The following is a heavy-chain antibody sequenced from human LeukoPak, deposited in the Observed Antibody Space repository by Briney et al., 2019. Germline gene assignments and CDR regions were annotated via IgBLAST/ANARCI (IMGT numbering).Heavy chain of an antibody. CDR3: AKRYYCDSTSCYGFDY. CDR2: ISGNGDST. Sequence: PGGPLRLSCAASGFTFSTYAMSWVRQAPGKGLEWVSAISGNGDSTYYADSVKGRFTISRDNSKNTLSLQMNSLGAEDTALYYCAKRYYCDSTSCYGFDYWGQGTLVTVSS. J-gene: IGHJ4*02. V-gene: IGHV3-23*01. CDR1: GFTFSTYA. D-gene: IGHD2-2*01.